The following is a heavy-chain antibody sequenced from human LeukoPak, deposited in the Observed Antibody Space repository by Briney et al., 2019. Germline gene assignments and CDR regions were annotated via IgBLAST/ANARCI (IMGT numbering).Heavy chain of an antibody. CDR2: ISYDGSNK. V-gene: IGHV3-30*04. CDR1: GFTFSSYA. Sequence: GGSLRLSCEASGFTFSSYAMHWVRQAPGEGLEWVAVISYDGSNKYYADSVKGRFTISRDNSKNTLYLQMNSLRAEDTAVYYCARDYGDAAFDYWGQGTLVTVSS. D-gene: IGHD4-17*01. CDR3: ARDYGDAAFDY. J-gene: IGHJ4*02.